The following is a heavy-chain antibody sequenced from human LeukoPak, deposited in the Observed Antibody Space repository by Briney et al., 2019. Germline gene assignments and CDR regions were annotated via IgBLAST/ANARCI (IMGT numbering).Heavy chain of an antibody. CDR1: GGSFSGYY. V-gene: IGHV4-34*01. Sequence: SETLSLTCAVYGGSFSGYYWSWIRQPPGKGLEWIGETNHSGSTNYNPSLKSRVTISVDTSKNQFSLKLTSVTAADTAVYYCAREADPPHIDYWGQGTLVTVSS. CDR2: TNHSGST. J-gene: IGHJ4*02. CDR3: AREADPPHIDY.